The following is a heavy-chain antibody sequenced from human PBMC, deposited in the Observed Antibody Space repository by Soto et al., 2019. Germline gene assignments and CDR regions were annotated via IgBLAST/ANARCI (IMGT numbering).Heavy chain of an antibody. CDR3: SRGSLPVDSTYHYGMDV. V-gene: IGHV1-3*01. Sequence: QVQLVQSGAEVKKPGASVSVSCEASGFTFSTSAINWVRQAPGQRLEWMGWINAGNGNTRYSQKFQGRVTITRDTSASTGYVDLSSLESEDTAVYFCSRGSLPVDSTYHYGMDVWGPGTTVTVSS. CDR2: INAGNGNT. CDR1: GFTFSTSA. D-gene: IGHD3-10*01. J-gene: IGHJ6*02.